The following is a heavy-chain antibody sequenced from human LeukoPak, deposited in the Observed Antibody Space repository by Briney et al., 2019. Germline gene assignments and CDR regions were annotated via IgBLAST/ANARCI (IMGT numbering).Heavy chain of an antibody. D-gene: IGHD2-2*02. V-gene: IGHV3-30-3*01. J-gene: IGHJ4*02. CDR2: ISYDGSNK. CDR3: ARAVTAAAIQGQYFDY. CDR1: GFTFSSYA. Sequence: GGSLRLSCAASGFTFSSYAMHWVRQAPGKGLEWVAVISYDGSNKYYADSVKGRFTISRDNSKNTLYLQMNSLRAEDTAVYYCARAVTAAAIQGQYFDYWGQGTLVTVSS.